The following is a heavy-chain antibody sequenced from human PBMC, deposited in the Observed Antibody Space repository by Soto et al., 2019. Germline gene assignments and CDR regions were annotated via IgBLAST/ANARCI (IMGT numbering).Heavy chain of an antibody. CDR1: GGSFSGYY. J-gene: IGHJ4*02. CDR3: ARDKITGLFDY. CDR2: INHSGST. D-gene: IGHD2-8*02. Sequence: QVQLQQWGAGLLKPSEPLSLTCAVSGGSFSGYYWTWIRQPPGTGLEWIGEINHSGSTNYNPSLKSRVTISVDTSKHQFSLKLTSVTAADTAVYYCARDKITGLFDYWGQGTLVTVSS. V-gene: IGHV4-34*01.